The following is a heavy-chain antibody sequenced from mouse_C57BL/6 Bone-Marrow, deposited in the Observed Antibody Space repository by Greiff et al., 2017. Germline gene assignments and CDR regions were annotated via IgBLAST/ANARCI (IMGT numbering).Heavy chain of an antibody. J-gene: IGHJ4*01. CDR1: GFNIKDYY. Sequence: VHVKQSGAELVRPGASVKLSCTASGFNIKDYYMHWVKQRPEQGLEWIGRIDPEDGDTEYAPKFQGKATMTADTSSNTAYLQLSSLTSEDTAVYYCTTRITPYYAMDYWGQGTSVTVSS. CDR2: IDPEDGDT. V-gene: IGHV14-1*01. D-gene: IGHD2-4*01. CDR3: TTRITPYYAMDY.